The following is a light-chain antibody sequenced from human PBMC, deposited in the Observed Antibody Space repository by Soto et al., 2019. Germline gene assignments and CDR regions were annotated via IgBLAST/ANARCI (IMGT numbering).Light chain of an antibody. J-gene: IGLJ1*01. CDR3: SSYADSSTYF. Sequence: QSALTQPASASGSPGQSVTISCTGTNNDVGVYDFVSWYLHHPGKAPRLLIYYVVQRPSGVSDRFSGSKSGNTASLTVSGLQAEDEGDYYCSSYADSSTYFFGSGTKLTVL. V-gene: IGLV2-8*01. CDR2: YVV. CDR1: NNDVGVYDF.